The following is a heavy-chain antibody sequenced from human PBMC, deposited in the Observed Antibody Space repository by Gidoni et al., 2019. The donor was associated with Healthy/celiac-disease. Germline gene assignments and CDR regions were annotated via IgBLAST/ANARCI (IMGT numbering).Heavy chain of an antibody. CDR3: AGDPQDILVVPAGGEGMDV. CDR1: GFTFSDYY. CDR2: IYSSGSTI. Sequence: QVQLVESGGGLVKPGGSLRLSCAASGFTFSDYYMSWIRQAPGKGLECVSNIYSSGSTIYYADSWKGRFPISRDNGKNSMYLQINSLRAEDTAVYYCAGDPQDILVVPAGGEGMDVWGQGTTVTVSS. D-gene: IGHD2-2*01. V-gene: IGHV3-11*01. J-gene: IGHJ6*02.